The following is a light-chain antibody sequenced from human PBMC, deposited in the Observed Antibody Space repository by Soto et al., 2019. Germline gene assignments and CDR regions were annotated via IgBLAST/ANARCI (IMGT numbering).Light chain of an antibody. V-gene: IGKV3-20*01. CDR1: QSVGSSY. CDR3: QQYGSSPPNT. Sequence: EIVLTQSPGTLSLSPGERATLSCRASQSVGSSYLAWYQQKPGQAPRLLIYAASSRATGIPDRFSGSGSRTDFTLPISRLEPEDFAVYYCQQYGSSPPNTFGQGTRLEIK. CDR2: AAS. J-gene: IGKJ5*01.